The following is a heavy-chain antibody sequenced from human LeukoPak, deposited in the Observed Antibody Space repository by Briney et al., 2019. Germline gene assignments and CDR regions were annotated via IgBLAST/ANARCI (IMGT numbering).Heavy chain of an antibody. CDR2: IIPIFGTA. Sequence: SVKVSCKASGYTFTSYGISWVRQAPGQGLEWMGGIIPIFGTANYAQKFQGRVTITADESTSTAYMELSSLRSEDTAVYYCASRRHSSGWYVNYYYGMDVWGQGTTVTVSS. J-gene: IGHJ6*02. D-gene: IGHD6-19*01. CDR1: GYTFTSYG. V-gene: IGHV1-69*13. CDR3: ASRRHSSGWYVNYYYGMDV.